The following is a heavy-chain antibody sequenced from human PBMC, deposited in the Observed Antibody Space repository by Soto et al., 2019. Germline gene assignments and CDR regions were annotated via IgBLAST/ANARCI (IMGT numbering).Heavy chain of an antibody. D-gene: IGHD2-15*01. CDR2: ISGNGAST. Sequence: EVQLLESGGGLVQPGGFLRLSCAASGFTFRSYAMNWVRQAPGKGLEWVSSISGNGASTYYADSVKGRFTISRDNSRNTLFLQMNTLRAEYTAKYYCAKELHDLVVVIPTTVVGYFDYWGQGTLVTVSS. CDR3: AKELHDLVVVIPTTVVGYFDY. CDR1: GFTFRSYA. J-gene: IGHJ4*02. V-gene: IGHV3-23*01.